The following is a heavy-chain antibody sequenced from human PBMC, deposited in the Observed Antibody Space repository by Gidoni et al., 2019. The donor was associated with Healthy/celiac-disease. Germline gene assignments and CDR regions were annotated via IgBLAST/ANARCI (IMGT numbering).Heavy chain of an antibody. CDR3: ARDEYDFWSGSLNWFDP. CDR1: GGSISSSSYY. V-gene: IGHV4-39*07. CDR2: IYYSGST. J-gene: IGHJ5*02. Sequence: QLQLQESGPGLVKPSETLSLTCTVSGGSISSSSYYWGWSRQPPGKGLEWIGSIYYSGSTYYNPSLKSRVTISVDTSKNQFSLKLSSVTAADTAVYYCARDEYDFWSGSLNWFDPWGQGTLVTVSS. D-gene: IGHD3-3*01.